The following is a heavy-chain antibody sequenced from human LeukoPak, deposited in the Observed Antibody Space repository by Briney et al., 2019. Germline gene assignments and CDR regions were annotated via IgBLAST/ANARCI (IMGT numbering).Heavy chain of an antibody. D-gene: IGHD3-10*01. V-gene: IGHV3-7*03. CDR2: IKQDGSEK. J-gene: IGHJ3*02. Sequence: GGSLRLSCAASGFTFSSYAMSWVRQAPGKGLEWVANIKQDGSEKYYVDSVKGRFTISRDNAKNSLYLQMNSLRAEDTAVYYCARDVPYYYGSGTYSAWAFDIWGQGTMVTVSS. CDR3: ARDVPYYYGSGTYSAWAFDI. CDR1: GFTFSSYA.